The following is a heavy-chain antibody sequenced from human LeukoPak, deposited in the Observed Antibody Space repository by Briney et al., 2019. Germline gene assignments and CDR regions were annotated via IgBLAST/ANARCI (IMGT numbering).Heavy chain of an antibody. CDR1: GGFISSSSYY. J-gene: IGHJ6*03. V-gene: IGHV4-39*01. CDR2: IYYSGST. CDR3: ALIGPFYYYYMDV. Sequence: SETLSLTCTVSGGFISSSSYYWGWIRQPPGKGLEWIGSIYYSGSTYYNPSLKSRVTISVDTSKNQFSLKLSSVTAADTAVYYCALIGPFYYYYMDVWGKGTMVTVSS.